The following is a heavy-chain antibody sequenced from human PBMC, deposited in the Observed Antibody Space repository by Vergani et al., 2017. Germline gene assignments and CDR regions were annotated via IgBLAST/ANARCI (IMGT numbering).Heavy chain of an antibody. CDR1: GFTFDDYA. J-gene: IGHJ2*01. Sequence: EVQLVESGGGLVQPGRSLRLSCAASGFTFDDYAMHWVRQAPGKGLEWVSGINWNSDSIAYADSVKGRFTISRDNAKNSLYLQMNSLRAEDTALYYCVKDIAASGNCWYFDLWGRGTLVTVSS. D-gene: IGHD6-13*01. V-gene: IGHV3-9*01. CDR3: VKDIAASGNCWYFDL. CDR2: INWNSDSI.